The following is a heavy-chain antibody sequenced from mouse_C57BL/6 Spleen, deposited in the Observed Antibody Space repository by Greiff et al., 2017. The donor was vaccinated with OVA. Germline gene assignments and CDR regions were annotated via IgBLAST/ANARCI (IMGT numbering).Heavy chain of an antibody. CDR1: GFTFSSYA. Sequence: EVKLMESGGGLVKPGGSLKLSCAASGFTFSSYAMSWVRQTPEKRLEWVATISDGGSYTYYPDNVKGRFTISRDNAKNNLYLQMSHLKSEDTAMYYCARENLFAYWGQGTLVTVSA. J-gene: IGHJ3*01. CDR3: ARENLFAY. CDR2: ISDGGSYT. V-gene: IGHV5-4*01.